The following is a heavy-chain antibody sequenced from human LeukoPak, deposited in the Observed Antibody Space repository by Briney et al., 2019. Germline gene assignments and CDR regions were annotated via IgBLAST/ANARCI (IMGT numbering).Heavy chain of an antibody. J-gene: IGHJ4*02. V-gene: IGHV1-2*02. D-gene: IGHD2-2*01. CDR2: INPNSGGT. CDR1: GYTFTGYY. Sequence: ASVKVSCKASGYTFTGYYMHWVRQAPGQGLEWMGWINPNSGGTNYAQKFQGRVTMTRDTSLSTAYMELSRLRSDDTAVYYCARDLEDIVVVPAALNYFDYWGQGTLVTVSS. CDR3: ARDLEDIVVVPAALNYFDY.